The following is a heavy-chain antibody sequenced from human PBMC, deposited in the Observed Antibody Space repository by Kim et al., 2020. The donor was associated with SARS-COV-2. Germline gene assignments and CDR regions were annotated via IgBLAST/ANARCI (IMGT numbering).Heavy chain of an antibody. V-gene: IGHV3-23*01. Sequence: GGSLRLSCVASGFPFNNYAMAWVRQAPGKGLEWVSTNSGSGTSTFYADSVKGRFTISRDNSKNTLYLQMSNLRADDTAIYYCAKVSGYSSGWFVDYWGQGTLVSLSS. D-gene: IGHD6-19*01. J-gene: IGHJ4*02. CDR2: NSGSGTST. CDR1: GFPFNNYA. CDR3: AKVSGYSSGWFVDY.